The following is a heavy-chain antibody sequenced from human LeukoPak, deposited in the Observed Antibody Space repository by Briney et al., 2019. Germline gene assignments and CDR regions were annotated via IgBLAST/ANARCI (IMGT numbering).Heavy chain of an antibody. CDR3: ARDMFDYYDSNLGGAFDI. CDR1: DGSFSGYY. D-gene: IGHD3-22*01. J-gene: IGHJ3*02. Sequence: PSETLSLTCAVYDGSFSGYYWSWIRQPPGKGLEWIGEINHSGSTNYNPSLKSRVTISVDTSKNQFSLKLSSVTAADTAVYYCARDMFDYYDSNLGGAFDIWGQGTMVTVSS. V-gene: IGHV4-34*01. CDR2: INHSGST.